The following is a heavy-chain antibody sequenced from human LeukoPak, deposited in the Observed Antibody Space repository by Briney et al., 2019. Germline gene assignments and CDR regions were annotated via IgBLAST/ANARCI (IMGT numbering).Heavy chain of an antibody. CDR3: ARAMYYYGSGSSNWFDP. Sequence: SETLSLTCTVSGGSISSYYWSWIRRPPGKGLEWIGYIYYSGSTNYNPSLKSRVTISVDTSKNQFSLKLSSVTAADTAVYYCARAMYYYGSGSSNWFDPWGQGTLVTVSS. D-gene: IGHD3-10*01. CDR2: IYYSGST. V-gene: IGHV4-59*01. CDR1: GGSISSYY. J-gene: IGHJ5*02.